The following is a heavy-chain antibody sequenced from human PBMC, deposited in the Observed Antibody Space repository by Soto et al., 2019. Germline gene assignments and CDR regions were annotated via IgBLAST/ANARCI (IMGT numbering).Heavy chain of an antibody. CDR2: IIPIFGTA. CDR1: GGTFSSYA. CDR3: ARDRTRSWSLQWYLDY. J-gene: IGHJ4*02. D-gene: IGHD6-19*01. Sequence: SVKVSCKASGGTFSSYAISWVRQAPGQGLEWMGGIIPIFGTANYAQKFQGRVTITAEESTSTAYMELSSLRSEDTAVYYCARDRTRSWSLQWYLDYWGQGTLVTGAS. V-gene: IGHV1-69*13.